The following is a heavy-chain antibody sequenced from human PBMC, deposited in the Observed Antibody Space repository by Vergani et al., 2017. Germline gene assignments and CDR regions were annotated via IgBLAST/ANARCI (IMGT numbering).Heavy chain of an antibody. CDR2: INAGNGNT. J-gene: IGHJ3*02. CDR3: ARSTSPWNWNYPGRYAFDI. CDR1: GYTFTSYA. Sequence: QVQLVQSGAEVKKPGASVKVSCKASGYTFTSYAMHWVRQAPGQRLEWMGWINAGNGNTKYSQKFQGRVTITGDTSASTADMELSSLRSEDTAVYYGARSTSPWNWNYPGRYAFDIWGQGTMVTVSS. V-gene: IGHV1-3*01. D-gene: IGHD1-7*01.